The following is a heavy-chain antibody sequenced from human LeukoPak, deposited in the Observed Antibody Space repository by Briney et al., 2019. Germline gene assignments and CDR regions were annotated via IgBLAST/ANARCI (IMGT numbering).Heavy chain of an antibody. Sequence: WIIPIFGTANYAQKFQGRVTITTDESTSTAYMELSSLRSEDTAVYYCASRNYYDSSGPLDYWGQGTLVTVSS. D-gene: IGHD3-22*01. V-gene: IGHV1-69*05. CDR2: IIPIFGTA. CDR3: ASRNYYDSSGPLDY. J-gene: IGHJ4*02.